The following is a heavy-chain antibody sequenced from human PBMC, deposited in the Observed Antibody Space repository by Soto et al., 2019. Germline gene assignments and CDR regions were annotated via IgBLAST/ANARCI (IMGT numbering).Heavy chain of an antibody. V-gene: IGHV3-21*01. J-gene: IGHJ4*02. CDR3: ARDRYSGSYYDY. Sequence: GSLRLSCAASGFTFSSYSMNWVRQAPGKGLEWVSSISSSSSYMYYADSVKGRFTISRDNAKNSLYLQMNSLRAEDTAVYYCARDRYSGSYYDYWGQGTLVTVSS. CDR1: GFTFSSYS. D-gene: IGHD1-26*01. CDR2: ISSSSSYM.